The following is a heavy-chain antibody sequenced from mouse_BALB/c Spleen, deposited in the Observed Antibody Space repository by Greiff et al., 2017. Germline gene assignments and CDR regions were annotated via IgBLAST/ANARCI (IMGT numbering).Heavy chain of an antibody. Sequence: EVQLVESGGGLVKPGGSLKLSCAASGFTFSDYYMYWVRQTPEKRLEWVATISDGGSYTYYPDSVKGRFTISRDNAKNNLYLQMSSLKSEDTAMYYCARENYRYDTWFAYWGQGTLVTVSA. CDR2: ISDGGSYT. CDR3: ARENYRYDTWFAY. J-gene: IGHJ3*01. V-gene: IGHV5-4*02. D-gene: IGHD2-14*01. CDR1: GFTFSDYY.